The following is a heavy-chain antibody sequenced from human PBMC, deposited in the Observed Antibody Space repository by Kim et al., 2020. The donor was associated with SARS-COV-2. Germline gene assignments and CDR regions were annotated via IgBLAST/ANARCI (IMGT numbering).Heavy chain of an antibody. Sequence: GGSLRLSCAASGFTFSSYGMHWVRQAPGKGLEWVAVISYDGSNKYYADSVKGRFTISRDNSKNTLYLQMNSLRAEDTAVYYCAKVVLRDTAMVTHYFDYWGQGTLVTVSS. CDR1: GFTFSSYG. CDR2: ISYDGSNK. V-gene: IGHV3-30*18. D-gene: IGHD5-18*01. J-gene: IGHJ4*02. CDR3: AKVVLRDTAMVTHYFDY.